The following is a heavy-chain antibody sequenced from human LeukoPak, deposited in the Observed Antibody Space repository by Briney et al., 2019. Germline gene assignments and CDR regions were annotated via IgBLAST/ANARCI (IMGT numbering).Heavy chain of an antibody. V-gene: IGHV1-69*13. J-gene: IGHJ3*02. Sequence: GASVKVSCKASGGTFSSYAISWVRQAPGQRLEWMGGIIPIFGTANYAQKFQGRVTITADESTSTAYMELSSLRSEDTAVYYCASPPQQFDAFDIWGQGTMVTVSS. CDR1: GGTFSSYA. D-gene: IGHD6-13*01. CDR2: IIPIFGTA. CDR3: ASPPQQFDAFDI.